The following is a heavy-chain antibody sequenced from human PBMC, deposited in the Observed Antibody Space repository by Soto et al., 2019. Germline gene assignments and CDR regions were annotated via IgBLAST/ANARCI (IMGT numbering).Heavy chain of an antibody. Sequence: ASVKVSCKAFGYTFTIYGISWVRQAPGQGLEWMGWISAYNGNTNYAQKLQGRVTMTTDTSTSTAYMELRSLGSDDTAVYYCAREMCDSSGYYSEPFDYWGQGTRVTVSS. CDR1: GYTFTIYG. CDR3: AREMCDSSGYYSEPFDY. D-gene: IGHD3-22*01. CDR2: ISAYNGNT. V-gene: IGHV1-18*04. J-gene: IGHJ4*02.